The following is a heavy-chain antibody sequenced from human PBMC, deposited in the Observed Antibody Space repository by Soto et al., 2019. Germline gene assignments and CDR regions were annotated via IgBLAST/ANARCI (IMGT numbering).Heavy chain of an antibody. D-gene: IGHD2-21*01. V-gene: IGHV3-33*01. J-gene: IGHJ6*02. Sequence: GGSLRLSCAASGFTFSSYGMHWVRQAPGKGLEWVAVIWYDGSNKYYADSVKGRFTISRDNSKNTLYLQMNSLRAEDTAVYYCAGEVIRYYYYYGMDVWGQGTTVTVSS. CDR2: IWYDGSNK. CDR1: GFTFSSYG. CDR3: AGEVIRYYYYYGMDV.